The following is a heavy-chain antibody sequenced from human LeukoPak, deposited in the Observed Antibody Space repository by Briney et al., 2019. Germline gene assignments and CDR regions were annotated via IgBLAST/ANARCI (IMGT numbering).Heavy chain of an antibody. D-gene: IGHD3-10*01. CDR2: ISAYNGNT. J-gene: IGHJ4*02. Sequence: ASLKVSCKASGYTFTSYGISWVRQAPGQGLEWMGWISAYNGNTNYAQKLQGRVTMTTDTSTSTAYMELRSLRSDDTAVYYCASGGRSGSYSGTFDYWGQGTLVTVSS. CDR3: ASGGRSGSYSGTFDY. V-gene: IGHV1-18*01. CDR1: GYTFTSYG.